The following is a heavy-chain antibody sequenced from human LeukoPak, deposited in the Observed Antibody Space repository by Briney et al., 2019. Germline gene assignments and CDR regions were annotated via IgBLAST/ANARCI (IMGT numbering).Heavy chain of an antibody. CDR2: ISWDGVNT. CDR1: GFIFDDYD. J-gene: IGHJ4*02. CDR3: AKAYGSGSYWHFDY. D-gene: IGHD3-10*01. V-gene: IGHV3-43D*03. Sequence: GGSLRLSCAGSGFIFDDYDMHWVRQAPGKGLEWVSLISWDGVNTYYSDSVKGRFTISRDNSKNSLYLQMNSLRGEDTALYHCAKAYGSGSYWHFDYWGQGTLVTVSS.